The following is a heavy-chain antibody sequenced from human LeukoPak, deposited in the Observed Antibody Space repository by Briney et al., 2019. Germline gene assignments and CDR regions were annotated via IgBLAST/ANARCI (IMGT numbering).Heavy chain of an antibody. J-gene: IGHJ5*02. CDR1: GGTFSSYA. D-gene: IGHD6-19*01. V-gene: IGHV1-69*04. CDR2: IIPILGIA. Sequence: SVKVSCKASGGTFSSYAISWVRQAPGQGLEWMGRIIPILGIANYAQKFQGRVTITADKSTSTAYIELSSLRSEDTAVYYCARGQDPAVAGFRNWFDPWGQGTLVTVSS. CDR3: ARGQDPAVAGFRNWFDP.